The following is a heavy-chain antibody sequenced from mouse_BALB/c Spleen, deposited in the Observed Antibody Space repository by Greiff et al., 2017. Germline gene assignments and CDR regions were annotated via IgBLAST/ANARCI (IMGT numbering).Heavy chain of an antibody. CDR1: GYSFTGYF. CDR2: INPYNGDT. CDR3: ARTYYDYEHCDAMDY. D-gene: IGHD1-2*01. J-gene: IGHJ4*01. Sequence: VQLQQSGPELVKPGASVKISCKASGYSFTGYFMNWVMQSHGKSLEWIGRINPYNGDTFYNQKFKGKATLTVDKSSSTAHMELRSLASEDSAVYYCARTYYDYEHCDAMDYWGQGTSVTVSS. V-gene: IGHV1-20*02.